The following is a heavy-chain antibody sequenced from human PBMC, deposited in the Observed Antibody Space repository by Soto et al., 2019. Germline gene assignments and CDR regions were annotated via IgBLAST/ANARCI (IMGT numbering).Heavy chain of an antibody. Sequence: QLQLQESGPGLVKPSETLSLTCTVSGGSISSSSYYWGWIRQPPGKGLEWIGSIYYSGSTYYNPSLKSRVTIPVDTAKNQFSLKLSPVTAADTAVYYWARLRYSSGWTRYWGQGTLVTVSS. J-gene: IGHJ4*02. CDR2: IYYSGST. D-gene: IGHD6-19*01. V-gene: IGHV4-39*01. CDR1: GGSISSSSYY. CDR3: ARLRYSSGWTRY.